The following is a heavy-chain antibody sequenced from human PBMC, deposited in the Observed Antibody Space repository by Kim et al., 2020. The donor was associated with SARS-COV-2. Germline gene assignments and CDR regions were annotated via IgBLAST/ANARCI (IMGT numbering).Heavy chain of an antibody. V-gene: IGHV3-53*01. CDR1: GFIVSSEY. D-gene: IGHD3-10*01. Sequence: GGSLRLSCAASGFIVSSEYMTWVRQAPGKGLESVSVVYTNGNTYYAASVKGRFTTSRDNSKNTLYLQMNSLRADDTAVYYCARDRPTGTSGAFDIWGRGTMVTVSS. J-gene: IGHJ3*02. CDR2: VYTNGNT. CDR3: ARDRPTGTSGAFDI.